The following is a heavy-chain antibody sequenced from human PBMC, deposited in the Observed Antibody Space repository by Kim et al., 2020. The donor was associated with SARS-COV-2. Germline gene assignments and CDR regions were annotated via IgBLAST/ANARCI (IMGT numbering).Heavy chain of an antibody. V-gene: IGHV4-59*08. J-gene: IGHJ4*02. CDR1: GGSISGNY. CDR2: IYNSGSF. D-gene: IGHD3-10*01. CDR3: ARHLSDSGAFCNLGY. Sequence: SETLSLTCSVSGGSISGNYWSWIRQPPGKGLEWIGYIYNSGSFNYNPSLWSRVTISIDTSKNQFSLKLRSLTAADTAIYYCARHLSDSGAFCNLGYWGQGLLVTVSS.